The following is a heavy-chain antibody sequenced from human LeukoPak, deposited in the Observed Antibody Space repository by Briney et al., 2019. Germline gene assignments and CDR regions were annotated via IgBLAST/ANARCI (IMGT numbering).Heavy chain of an antibody. CDR1: GGSISRYY. D-gene: IGHD6-6*01. Sequence: SETLSLTCTVSGGSISRYYWSWIRQPPGKGLEWIGYIYYSGSTNYNPSLKGRVTISIDTSNNQFSLKLSSVTAADSAVYYCARLTRLSTSPDRYYLDYWGQGTLVTVSS. CDR2: IYYSGST. J-gene: IGHJ4*02. CDR3: ARLTRLSTSPDRYYLDY. V-gene: IGHV4-59*08.